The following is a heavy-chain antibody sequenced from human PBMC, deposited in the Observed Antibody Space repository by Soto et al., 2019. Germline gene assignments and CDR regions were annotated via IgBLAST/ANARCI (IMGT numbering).Heavy chain of an antibody. J-gene: IGHJ6*02. CDR3: ARDGTESAEYSSSSPPYYYYGMDV. Sequence: SQTRSLTCAIFGDSVSSNSAAWNWIRQSPSRGLEWRGRTYYRSKWYNDYAVSVKSRITINPDTSKNQFSLQLNSVTPEDTAVYYCARDGTESAEYSSSSPPYYYYGMDVWRQGTTVTVSS. V-gene: IGHV6-1*01. CDR1: GDSVSSNSAA. CDR2: TYYRSKWYN. D-gene: IGHD6-6*01.